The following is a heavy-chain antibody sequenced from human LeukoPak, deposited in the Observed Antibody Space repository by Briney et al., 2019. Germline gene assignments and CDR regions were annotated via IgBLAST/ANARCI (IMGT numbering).Heavy chain of an antibody. V-gene: IGHV4-34*01. CDR1: GGSFSGYY. J-gene: IGHJ6*03. D-gene: IGHD2-2*01. Sequence: KPSETLSLTCAVYGGSFSGYYWSWIRQPPGKGLEWIGEINHSGSTNYNPSLKSRVTISVDTSKNQFSLKLSSVTAADTAVYYCASHNVNCSSTSCYRGSYYYYYMDVWGKGTTVTVSS. CDR3: ASHNVNCSSTSCYRGSYYYYYMDV. CDR2: INHSGST.